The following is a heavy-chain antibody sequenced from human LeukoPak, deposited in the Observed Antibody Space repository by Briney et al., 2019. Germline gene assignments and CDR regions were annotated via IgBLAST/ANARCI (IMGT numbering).Heavy chain of an antibody. CDR2: INHSGST. J-gene: IGHJ4*02. D-gene: IGHD6-19*01. CDR3: ARGIGGWYKVHYFDY. Sequence: SETLSLTCAVYGGSFSGYYWSWIRQPPGKGLEWIGEINHSGSTNYNPSLKSRVTISVDTSKNQFSLKLSSVTAADTAVYYCARGIGGWYKVHYFDYWGQGTLVTVSS. CDR1: GGSFSGYY. V-gene: IGHV4-34*01.